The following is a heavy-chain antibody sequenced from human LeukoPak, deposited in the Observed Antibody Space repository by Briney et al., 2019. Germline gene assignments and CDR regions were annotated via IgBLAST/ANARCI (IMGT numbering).Heavy chain of an antibody. Sequence: SETLSLTCTVSGGSISSSSYYWGWIRQPPGKGLEWIGSIYYSRSTYYNPSLKSRVTISVDTSKNQFSLKLSSVTAADTAVYYCARAAPTISENYFDYWGQGTLVTVSS. J-gene: IGHJ4*02. D-gene: IGHD2-15*01. CDR2: IYYSRST. V-gene: IGHV4-39*01. CDR3: ARAAPTISENYFDY. CDR1: GGSISSSSYY.